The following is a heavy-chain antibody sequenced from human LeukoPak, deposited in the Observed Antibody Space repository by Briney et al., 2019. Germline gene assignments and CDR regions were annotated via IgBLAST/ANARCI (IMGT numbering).Heavy chain of an antibody. J-gene: IGHJ4*02. V-gene: IGHV4-31*03. CDR3: ARAQNDWLLYFYFDY. CDR2: IYYSGST. Sequence: SETLSLTCSVSGGSISSGGYYWSWIRQHPGKGLEWIGYIYYSGSTYYNPSLKSRVTISVNTSKNQFSLKLSSVTAAGTALFYCARAQNDWLLYFYFDYWGRGTLVTVSS. CDR1: GGSISSGGYY. D-gene: IGHD3-9*01.